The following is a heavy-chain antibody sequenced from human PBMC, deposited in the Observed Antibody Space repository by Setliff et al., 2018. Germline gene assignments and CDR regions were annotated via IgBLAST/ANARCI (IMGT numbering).Heavy chain of an antibody. CDR1: GFSFTNYW. J-gene: IGHJ3*02. CDR3: ARPIGGNYYGAFEN. CDR2: IYPGDSDT. Sequence: PGESLTLSCQTSGFSFTNYWVAWVRQTPGKGLGWMGIIYPGDSDTRYSPSFEGQLTISADKSISTTYVQWSSLKASDTAMYYCARPIGGNYYGAFENWGQGTMVTVSS. V-gene: IGHV5-51*01. D-gene: IGHD3-10*01.